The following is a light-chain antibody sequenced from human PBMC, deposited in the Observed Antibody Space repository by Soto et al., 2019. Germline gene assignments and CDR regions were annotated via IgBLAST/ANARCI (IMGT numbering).Light chain of an antibody. Sequence: QSALTQPASVSGSPGQSITISCTGTSSDVGGYNYVSWYQQHPGKAPKLMIYDVSNRPSGVSNRFSGSKSGNTASLTISGLQDADEADDYCSSSTSSSTLLYVFGTGTKLTVL. V-gene: IGLV2-14*01. CDR2: DVS. CDR3: SSSTSSSTLLYV. J-gene: IGLJ1*01. CDR1: SSDVGGYNY.